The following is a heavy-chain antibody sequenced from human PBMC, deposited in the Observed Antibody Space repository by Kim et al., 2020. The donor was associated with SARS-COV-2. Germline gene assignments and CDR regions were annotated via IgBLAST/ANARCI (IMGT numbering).Heavy chain of an antibody. CDR1: GFTFSSYG. J-gene: IGHJ6*02. CDR3: AKDHDIVIVPPTLFGMDV. Sequence: GGSLRLSCAASGFTFSSYGMHWVRQAPGKGLEWVAVISYDGSDKYYADSVKGRFTISRDNSKNTLYLQMNSLRAEDTAVYYCAKDHDIVIVPPTLFGMDVWGQGTTVTVSS. CDR2: ISYDGSDK. D-gene: IGHD2-2*01. V-gene: IGHV3-30-3*01.